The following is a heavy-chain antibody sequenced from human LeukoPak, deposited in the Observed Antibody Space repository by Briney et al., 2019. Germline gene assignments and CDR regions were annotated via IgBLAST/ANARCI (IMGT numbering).Heavy chain of an antibody. V-gene: IGHV3-53*01. CDR1: GFTVRTNY. Sequence: GGSLRLSCAASGFTVRTNYMSWVRQPPGKALEWVSTVYSGGRTYYSDSVRGRFTISMDNSRNTLFLDMRALRVDDTGIYYCARGAIGDSPARFDFWGQGTLVTVSS. CDR2: VYSGGRT. CDR3: ARGAIGDSPARFDF. J-gene: IGHJ5*01. D-gene: IGHD4-17*01.